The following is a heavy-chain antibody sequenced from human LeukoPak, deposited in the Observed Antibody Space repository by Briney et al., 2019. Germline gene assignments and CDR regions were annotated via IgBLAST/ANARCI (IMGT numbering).Heavy chain of an antibody. CDR2: IYTSGST. V-gene: IGHV4-61*02. Sequence: PSETLSLTCTVSGGSISSGSYYLSWIRQPAGKGLEWIGRIYTSGSTNYNPSLKSRVTISVDTSKNQFSLKLSSVTAADTAVYYCARESMIAGSQHWGQGTLVTVSS. CDR1: GGSISSGSYY. D-gene: IGHD3-22*01. J-gene: IGHJ1*01. CDR3: ARESMIAGSQH.